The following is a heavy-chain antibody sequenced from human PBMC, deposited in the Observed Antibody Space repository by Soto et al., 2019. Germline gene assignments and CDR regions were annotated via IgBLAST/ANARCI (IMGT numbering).Heavy chain of an antibody. J-gene: IGHJ4*02. CDR1: GGSISSSSYY. V-gene: IGHV4-39*01. D-gene: IGHD6-13*01. CDR3: ATLAAAGTMRNFDY. CDR2: IYYSGST. Sequence: PSETLSLTCTVSGGSISSSSYYWGWIRQPPGKGLEWIGRIYYSGSTYYNPSLKSRVTISVDTSKNQFSLKLSSVTAADTVVYYCATLAAAGTMRNFDYWGQGTLVTVS.